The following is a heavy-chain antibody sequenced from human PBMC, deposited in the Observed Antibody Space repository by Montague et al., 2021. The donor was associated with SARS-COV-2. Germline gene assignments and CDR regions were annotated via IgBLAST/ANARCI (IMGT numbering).Heavy chain of an antibody. J-gene: IGHJ3*02. CDR2: IYYSGST. Sequence: SETLSLTCTVSGGSISSSSYYWGWIRQPPGKGLEWIGNIYYSGSTYYNTSLKSRVTISVDTSKNQFSLRLSSVTAADTAVYYCARLLNFYDSTDAFDIWGQGTMVTVSS. CDR3: ARLLNFYDSTDAFDI. V-gene: IGHV4-39*01. CDR1: GGSISSSSYY. D-gene: IGHD3-22*01.